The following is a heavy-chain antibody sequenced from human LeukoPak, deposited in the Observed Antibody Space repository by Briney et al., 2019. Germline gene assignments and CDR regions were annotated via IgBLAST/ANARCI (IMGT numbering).Heavy chain of an antibody. V-gene: IGHV3-9*01. D-gene: IGHD3-16*01. Sequence: PGGSLRLSCAASGFTFDDYAMHWVRQAPGKGLEWVSGISWNSGSIGYADSVKGRFTISRDNAKNSLYLQMNSLRAEDTALYYCAKDRNVWGSFDAFDIWGQGTMVTVSS. J-gene: IGHJ3*02. CDR1: GFTFDDYA. CDR3: AKDRNVWGSFDAFDI. CDR2: ISWNSGSI.